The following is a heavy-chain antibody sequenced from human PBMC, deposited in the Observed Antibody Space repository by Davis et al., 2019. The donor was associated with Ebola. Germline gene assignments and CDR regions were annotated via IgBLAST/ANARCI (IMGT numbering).Heavy chain of an antibody. CDR3: AKDIGGVAVAGTAPGYYYYGMDV. CDR1: GFTFDDYA. D-gene: IGHD6-19*01. V-gene: IGHV3-9*01. CDR2: ISWNSGSI. J-gene: IGHJ6*02. Sequence: PGGSLRLSCAASGFTFDDYAMHWVRQAPGKGLEWVSGISWNSGSIGYADSVKGRFTISRDNAKNSLYLQMNSLRAEDTALYYCAKDIGGVAVAGTAPGYYYYGMDVWGQGTTVTVSS.